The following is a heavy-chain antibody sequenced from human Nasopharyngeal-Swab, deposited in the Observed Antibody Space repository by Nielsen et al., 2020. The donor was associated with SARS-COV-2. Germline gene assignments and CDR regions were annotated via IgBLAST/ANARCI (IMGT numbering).Heavy chain of an antibody. CDR1: GYNFNRND. J-gene: IGHJ5*02. D-gene: IGHD3/OR15-3a*01. Sequence: ASVKVSCKCSGYNFNRNDINWVRQAPGQGLEWMGWMNPKSGEVGYEQKFQGRVTMTRNTATATAYMELSGLRHEDTAVYYCARGAFGLDHSWFDPWSQGTLVTVSS. CDR3: ARGAFGLDHSWFDP. CDR2: MNPKSGEV. V-gene: IGHV1-8*01.